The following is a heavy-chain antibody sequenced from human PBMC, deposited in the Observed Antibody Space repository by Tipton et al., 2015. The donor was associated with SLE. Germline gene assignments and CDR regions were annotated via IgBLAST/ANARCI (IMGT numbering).Heavy chain of an antibody. CDR1: GGSFSGYY. J-gene: IGHJ4*02. V-gene: IGHV4-34*01. Sequence: TLSLTCAVYGGSFSGYYWSWIRQPPGKGLEWIGEINHSGSTNYNPSLKSRVTISVDTSKNQFSLKLSSVTAADTAVYYCARGTGGPAAGTGFDYWGQGTLVTVSS. CDR3: ARGTGGPAAGTGFDY. CDR2: INHSGST. D-gene: IGHD6-13*01.